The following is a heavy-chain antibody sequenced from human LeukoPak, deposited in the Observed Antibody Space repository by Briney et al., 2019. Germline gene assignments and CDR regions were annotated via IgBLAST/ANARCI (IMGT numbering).Heavy chain of an antibody. V-gene: IGHV1-46*01. D-gene: IGHD3-9*01. J-gene: IGHJ4*02. CDR2: INPSGGST. CDR1: GYTFTSYY. Sequence: GASVKVSCKASGYTFTSYYMHWVRQAPGQGLEWMGIINPSGGSTDYAQKFQGRVTMTRDTSSSTVYMELRSLRSDDTAVYYCAREYYDILTGGIYYFDYWGQGTLVTVSS. CDR3: AREYYDILTGGIYYFDY.